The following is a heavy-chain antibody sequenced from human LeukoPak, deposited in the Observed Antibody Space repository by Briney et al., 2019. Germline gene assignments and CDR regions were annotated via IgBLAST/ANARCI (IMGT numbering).Heavy chain of an antibody. CDR1: GFTFDDYA. Sequence: GRSLRLSCAASGFTFDDYAMHWVRQAPGKGLEWVSGISWNSGSIGYADSVKGRFTISRDNAKNSLHLQMNSLRAEDTALYYCAKDLESGSGWYVPARRASFDYWGQGTLVTVSS. CDR2: ISWNSGSI. CDR3: AKDLESGSGWYVPARRASFDY. J-gene: IGHJ4*02. V-gene: IGHV3-9*01. D-gene: IGHD6-19*01.